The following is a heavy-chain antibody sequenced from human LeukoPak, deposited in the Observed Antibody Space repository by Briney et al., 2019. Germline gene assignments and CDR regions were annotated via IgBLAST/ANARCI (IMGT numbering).Heavy chain of an antibody. CDR2: ISSSSSYI. V-gene: IGHV3-21*01. CDR3: ARARLYYYDSSGYPDY. CDR1: GFTFSSYN. Sequence: GGSLRLSCAASGFTFSSYNMNWVRRAPGKGLEWVSSISSSSSYIYYADSVKGRFTISRDNAKNSLYLQMNSLRAEDTAVYYCARARLYYYDSSGYPDYWGQGTLVTVSS. J-gene: IGHJ4*02. D-gene: IGHD3-22*01.